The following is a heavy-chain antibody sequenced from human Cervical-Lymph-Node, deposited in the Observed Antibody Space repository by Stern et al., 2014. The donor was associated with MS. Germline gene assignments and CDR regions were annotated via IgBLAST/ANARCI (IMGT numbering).Heavy chain of an antibody. J-gene: IGHJ4*02. Sequence: EVQLVESGGGLVQPGGSLRLSCVVSGFTFSNFWMSWVRQAPGKGLEWVANINQDGTEMYYVDSVKGRFTISRDNARNSLFLQKNSLRVDDTAIYYCSDFDVWGRGALVTVSS. CDR3: SDFDV. CDR1: GFTFSNFW. CDR2: INQDGTEM. V-gene: IGHV3-7*01.